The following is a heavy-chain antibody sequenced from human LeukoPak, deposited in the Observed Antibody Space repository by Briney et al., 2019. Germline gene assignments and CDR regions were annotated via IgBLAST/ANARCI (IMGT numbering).Heavy chain of an antibody. Sequence: SQTLSLTCAISGDSIFTNDVAWNWIRQSPSRGLEWLGRTYYRSKWSFDYAVSVKSRITINADTSKNQFSLQLSSVTPEDTAVYYCARGKYTSFDNWGHGTLVTVSS. J-gene: IGHJ4*01. D-gene: IGHD6-6*01. V-gene: IGHV6-1*01. CDR3: ARGKYTSFDN. CDR2: TYYRSKWSF. CDR1: GDSIFTNDVA.